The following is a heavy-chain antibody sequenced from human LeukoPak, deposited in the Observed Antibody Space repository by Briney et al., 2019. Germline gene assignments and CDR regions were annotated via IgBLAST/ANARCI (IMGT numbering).Heavy chain of an antibody. CDR1: GGSISSSSYY. CDR3: ARDPWDRHPTDY. J-gene: IGHJ4*02. CDR2: IYYSGST. D-gene: IGHD1-26*01. V-gene: IGHV4-39*07. Sequence: SETLSLTCTVSGGSISSSSYYWGWIRQPPGKGLEWIGSIYYSGSTYYNPSLKSRVTISVDTSKNQFSLKLSSVTAADTAVYYCARDPWDRHPTDYWGQGTLVTVSS.